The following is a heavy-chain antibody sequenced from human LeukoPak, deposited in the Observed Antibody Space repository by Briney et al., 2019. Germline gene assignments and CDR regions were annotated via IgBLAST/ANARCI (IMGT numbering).Heavy chain of an antibody. CDR2: ISYDGSNK. V-gene: IGHV3-30*18. CDR3: AKDLVA. D-gene: IGHD2-21*01. Sequence: GGSLRLSCAASGFTFSSYGMHWVRQAPGKGLEWVAVISYDGSNKYYADSVKGRFTISRDNSKNTLYLQMNSLRAEDTAVYYCAKDLVAWGQGTLVTVSS. CDR1: GFTFSSYG. J-gene: IGHJ5*02.